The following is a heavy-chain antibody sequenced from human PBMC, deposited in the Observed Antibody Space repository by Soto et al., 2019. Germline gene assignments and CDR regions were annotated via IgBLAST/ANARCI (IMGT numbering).Heavy chain of an antibody. CDR1: GGSISSSSYY. V-gene: IGHV4-39*07. D-gene: IGHD1-26*01. CDR2: IYYSGST. J-gene: IGHJ6*02. CDR3: ARDPRTGSYLYYYYGMDV. Sequence: SETLSLTCTVSGGSISSSSYYWGWIRQPPGKGLEWIGSIYYSGSTYYNPSLKSRVTISVDTSKNQFSLKLSSVTAADTAVYYCARDPRTGSYLYYYYGMDVWGQGTTVTGSS.